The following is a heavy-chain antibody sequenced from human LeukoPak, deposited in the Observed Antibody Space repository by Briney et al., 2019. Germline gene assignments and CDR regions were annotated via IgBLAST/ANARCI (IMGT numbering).Heavy chain of an antibody. CDR1: GFSSSDYA. CDR3: AKDGLYYDGSTHIYYFDY. J-gene: IGHJ4*02. Sequence: GGSLRLSRAASGFSSSDYAMAWVRQAPGKGLEWVSVITGSGGVTHYAGSVKGRFTISRDNSKNTLYLQMNNLRVEDTARYYCAKDGLYYDGSTHIYYFDYWGQGTLVAVSS. CDR2: ITGSGGVT. D-gene: IGHD3-22*01. V-gene: IGHV3-23*01.